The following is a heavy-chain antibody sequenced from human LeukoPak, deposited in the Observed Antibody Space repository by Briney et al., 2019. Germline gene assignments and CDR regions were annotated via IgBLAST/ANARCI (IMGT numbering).Heavy chain of an antibody. V-gene: IGHV3-21*01. CDR1: GFTFSSYS. Sequence: GGSLRLSCAASGFTFSSYSMNWVRQAPGKGLEWVSSISSSSSYIYYADSVKGRFTISRDNAKNSLYLQMNSLRAEDTAVYYCATIVVPAARPDYWGQGTPVTVSS. CDR2: ISSSSSYI. J-gene: IGHJ4*02. CDR3: ATIVVPAARPDY. D-gene: IGHD2-2*01.